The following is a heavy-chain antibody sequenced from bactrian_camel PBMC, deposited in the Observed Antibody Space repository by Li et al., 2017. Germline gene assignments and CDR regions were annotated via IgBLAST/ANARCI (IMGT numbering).Heavy chain of an antibody. CDR1: GNTRNTHC. J-gene: IGHJ6*01. D-gene: IGHD6*01. V-gene: IGHV3S53*01. CDR3: AALRYGGTWYPLCRARSADFAY. CDR2: VDGTGNT. Sequence: HVQLVESGGASVQTGGSLRLSCAFSGNTRNTHCMAWFRQAPGKEREGVAFVDGTGNTAVADSVKGRFTISKDNAKNTVSLEMTSLTPEDTAVYYCAALRYGGTWYPLCRARSADFAYWGQGTQVTVS.